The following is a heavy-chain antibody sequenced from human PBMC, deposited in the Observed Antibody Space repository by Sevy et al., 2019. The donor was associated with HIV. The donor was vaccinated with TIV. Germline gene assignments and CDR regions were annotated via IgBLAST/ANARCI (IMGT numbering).Heavy chain of an antibody. J-gene: IGHJ4*02. Sequence: GGSLRLSCAASGFTFSSYAMNWVRQAPGKGLEWVSSINAISSNIYYADSVKGRFTISRDNAENSLYLQMNSVRAGDTDVYYCARDLFSGGNAVYCYWGQGTLVTVSS. CDR2: INAISSNI. D-gene: IGHD2-15*01. CDR3: ARDLFSGGNAVYCY. CDR1: GFTFSSYA. V-gene: IGHV3-21*01.